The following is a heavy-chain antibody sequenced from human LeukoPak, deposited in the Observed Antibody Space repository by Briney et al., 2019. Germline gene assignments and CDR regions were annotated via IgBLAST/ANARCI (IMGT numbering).Heavy chain of an antibody. CDR1: GFTFSSYW. D-gene: IGHD4-11*01. CDR2: IYTSGST. J-gene: IGHJ6*03. V-gene: IGHV4-4*07. CDR3: ARGGLTSFYSNPYYYYYYMDV. Sequence: GSLRLSCAASGFTFSSYWMSWIRQPAGKGLEWIGRIYTSGSTNYNPSLKSRVTMSVDTSKNQFSLKLSSVTAADTAVYYCARGGLTSFYSNPYYYYYYMDVWGKGTTVTVSS.